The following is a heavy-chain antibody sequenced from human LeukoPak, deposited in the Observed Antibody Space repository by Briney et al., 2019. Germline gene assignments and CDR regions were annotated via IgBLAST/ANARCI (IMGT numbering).Heavy chain of an antibody. CDR1: GGSTSSYS. D-gene: IGHD1-26*01. CDR3: ARERPATENWYFDL. CDR2: IFYNGNT. V-gene: IGHV4-59*01. J-gene: IGHJ2*01. Sequence: PSETLSLTCTVSGGSTSSYSWSWIRQPPGKGLEWIGYIFYNGNTNYNPSLRSRVTISLDTSKSQFSLKVSSVSAADTAVHYCARERPATENWYFDLWGRGTLVTVSS.